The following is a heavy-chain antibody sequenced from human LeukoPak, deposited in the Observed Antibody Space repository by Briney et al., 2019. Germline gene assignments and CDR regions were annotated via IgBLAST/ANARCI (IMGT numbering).Heavy chain of an antibody. CDR2: IIPILGIA. CDR3: ARGPIVVVVAATFDY. V-gene: IGHV1-69*04. Sequence: ASVKVSCKASGGTFSSYAISWVRQAPGQGLEWMGRIIPILGIANYAQKFQGRVTITADKSTSTAYMKLSSLRSEDTAVYYCARGPIVVVVAATFDYWGQGTLVTVSS. J-gene: IGHJ4*02. CDR1: GGTFSSYA. D-gene: IGHD2-15*01.